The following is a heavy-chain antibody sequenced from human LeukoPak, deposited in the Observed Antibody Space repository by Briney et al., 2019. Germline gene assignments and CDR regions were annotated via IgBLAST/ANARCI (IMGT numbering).Heavy chain of an antibody. CDR2: ISWNSGSI. CDR1: GFTFDDYA. D-gene: IGHD6-19*01. V-gene: IGHV3-9*01. Sequence: PGGSLRLSCAASGFTFDDYAMHWVRQAPGKGLEWVSGISWNSGSIGYADSVKGRFTISRDNAKNSLYLQMNSLRAEDTALYYCAKDLAAAVIAVAGGGFDYWGQGTLVTVSS. J-gene: IGHJ4*02. CDR3: AKDLAAAVIAVAGGGFDY.